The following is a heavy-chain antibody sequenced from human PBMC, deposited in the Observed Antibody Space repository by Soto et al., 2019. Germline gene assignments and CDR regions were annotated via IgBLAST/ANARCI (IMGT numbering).Heavy chain of an antibody. CDR3: AILDFWSDIDY. V-gene: IGHV3-23*01. Sequence: GXSLRLSCAASAFTFSDHYIDWVVQAPGKGLEWVSAISGSGGSTYYADSVKGRFTISRDNSKNTLYLQMKSLRAEDTAVYYCAILDFWSDIDYWGQGTLVTSPQ. D-gene: IGHD3-3*01. J-gene: IGHJ4*02. CDR2: ISGSGGST. CDR1: AFTFSDHY.